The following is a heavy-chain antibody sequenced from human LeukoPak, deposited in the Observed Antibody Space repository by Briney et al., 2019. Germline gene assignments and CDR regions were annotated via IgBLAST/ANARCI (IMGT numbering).Heavy chain of an antibody. V-gene: IGHV3-30*02. CDR2: IRYDGSNK. CDR3: AKDHCTNGVCYTDY. Sequence: GGSLRLSCAASGFTFSNYGMHWVRQAPGKGLEWVAFIRYDGSNKYYADSVKGRFTSSRDNSKNTLYLQMNSLRGEDTAVYYCAKDHCTNGVCYTDYWGQGTLVTVSS. J-gene: IGHJ4*02. CDR1: GFTFSNYG. D-gene: IGHD2-8*01.